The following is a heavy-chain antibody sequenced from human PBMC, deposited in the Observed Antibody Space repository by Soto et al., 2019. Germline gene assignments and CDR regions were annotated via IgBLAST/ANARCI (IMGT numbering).Heavy chain of an antibody. CDR3: ARAQYSGSYFDACDI. CDR2: IWYDGSNK. CDR1: GFPFSSFG. D-gene: IGHD1-26*01. J-gene: IGHJ3*02. Sequence: GGSLRLSCAASGFPFSSFGMHWVRQAPGKGLDWVAAIWYDGSNKYYADPVKGRFTISRDNSKNTLYLQMNSLRVEDTAAYYCARAQYSGSYFDACDIWGQGTMVTVSS. V-gene: IGHV3-33*03.